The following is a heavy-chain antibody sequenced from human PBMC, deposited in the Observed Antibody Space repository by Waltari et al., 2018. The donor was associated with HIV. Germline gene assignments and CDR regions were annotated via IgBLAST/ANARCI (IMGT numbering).Heavy chain of an antibody. V-gene: IGHV4-39*07. CDR1: GGSISSSSYY. CDR3: ARGRNFPWDIVVVPAAIFDY. D-gene: IGHD2-2*02. Sequence: QLQLQESGPGLVKPSETLSLTCTVSGGSISSSSYYWGWIRQPPGKGLEWIGSIYYSGSTYYNPSLKSRVTISVDTSKNQFSLKLSSVTAADTAVYYCARGRNFPWDIVVVPAAIFDYWGQGTLVTVSS. J-gene: IGHJ4*02. CDR2: IYYSGST.